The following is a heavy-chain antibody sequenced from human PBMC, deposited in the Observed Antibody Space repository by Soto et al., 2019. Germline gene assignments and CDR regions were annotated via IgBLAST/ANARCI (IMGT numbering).Heavy chain of an antibody. V-gene: IGHV1-69*13. Sequence: ASVKVSCKASGGTFSSYAISWVRQAPGQGLEWMGGIIPIFGTANYAQKFQGRVTITADESTSTAYMELSSLRSEDTAVYYCARSITIFGVVIAYYYYGMDVWGQGTTVTVSS. CDR2: IIPIFGTA. J-gene: IGHJ6*02. CDR3: ARSITIFGVVIAYYYYGMDV. CDR1: GGTFSSYA. D-gene: IGHD3-3*01.